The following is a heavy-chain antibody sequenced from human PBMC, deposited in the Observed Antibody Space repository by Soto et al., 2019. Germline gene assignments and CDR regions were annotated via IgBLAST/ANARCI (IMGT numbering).Heavy chain of an antibody. CDR3: AKGLEGYDILTGYYDYYYYYMDV. V-gene: IGHV3-23*01. J-gene: IGHJ6*03. CDR2: ISGSGGST. D-gene: IGHD3-9*01. Sequence: GGSLRLSCASSGFTFSSYAMSWVRQAPGKGLEWVSAISGSGGSTYYADSVKGRFTISRDNSKNTLYLQMNSLRAEDTAVYYCAKGLEGYDILTGYYDYYYYYMDVWGKGTTVTVSS. CDR1: GFTFSSYA.